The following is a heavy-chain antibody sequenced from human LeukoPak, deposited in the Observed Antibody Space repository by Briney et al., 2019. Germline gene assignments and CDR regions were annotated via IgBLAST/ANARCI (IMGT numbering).Heavy chain of an antibody. CDR1: GFTFKRYH. V-gene: IGHV3-23*01. D-gene: IGHD3-22*01. CDR2: IDGGGTNT. J-gene: IGHJ4*02. CDR3: AKMIPADY. Sequence: GGSLRLSCAASGFTFKRYHMSWVRQAPGKGLDWVSSIDGGGTNTYYADSVKGRFAISRDNAKNSLYLQMNSLRAEDTAVYYCAKMIPADYWGQGTLVTVSS.